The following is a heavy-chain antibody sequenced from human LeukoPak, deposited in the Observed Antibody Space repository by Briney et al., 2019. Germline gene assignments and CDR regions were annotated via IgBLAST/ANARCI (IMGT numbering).Heavy chain of an antibody. J-gene: IGHJ4*02. CDR1: GFTFDDYA. V-gene: IGHV3-9*01. CDR2: ISGNSGSI. Sequence: GRSLRLSCAASGFTFDDYAMHWVRQARGKGLEWVSGISGNSGSIGYADSVKGRFTISRDNGKNSLYLQMNSLRAEDTALYYCAKMGYYDSSGYHAWFDYWGQGTLVTVSS. CDR3: AKMGYYDSSGYHAWFDY. D-gene: IGHD3-22*01.